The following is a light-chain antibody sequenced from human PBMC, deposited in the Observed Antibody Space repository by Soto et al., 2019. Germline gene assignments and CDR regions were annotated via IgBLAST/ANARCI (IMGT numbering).Light chain of an antibody. J-gene: IGKJ4*01. CDR2: DAS. CDR1: QSVSSSY. Sequence: EIVLTQSPGTLSLSPGERAILSCRASQSVSSSYLAWYRQKPGQAPRLLIYDASRRATGIPDRFSGSGSGTDFTLTISGLEPEDFAVYYCQQFGSSPLLTFGGGTKVDI. CDR3: QQFGSSPLLT. V-gene: IGKV3-20*01.